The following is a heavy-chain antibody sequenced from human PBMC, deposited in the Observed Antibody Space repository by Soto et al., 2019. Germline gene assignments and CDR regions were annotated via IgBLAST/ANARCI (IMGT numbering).Heavy chain of an antibody. V-gene: IGHV3-21*01. CDR2: ISSSSSYI. CDR3: AREMGLDAQGRPPYYYYGMDV. D-gene: IGHD2-8*01. CDR1: GFTFSSYS. Sequence: EVQLVESGGGLVKPGGSLRLSCAASGFTFSSYSMNWVRQAPGKGLEWVSSISSSSSYIYYADSVKGRFTISRDNAKNSLYLQMNSLRAEDTAVYYCAREMGLDAQGRPPYYYYGMDVWGQGTTVTVSS. J-gene: IGHJ6*02.